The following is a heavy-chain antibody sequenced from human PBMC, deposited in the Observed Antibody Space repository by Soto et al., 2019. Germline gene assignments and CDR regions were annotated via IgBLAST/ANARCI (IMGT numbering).Heavy chain of an antibody. D-gene: IGHD3-10*01. CDR1: GGSISSGGYY. CDR2: IYYSGST. Sequence: TSETLSLTCTVSGGSISSGGYYWSWIRQHPGKGLEWIGYIYYSGSTYYNPSLKSRVTISVDTSKNQFSLKLSSVTAADTAVYYCARTTYYYGSGSYQDYYYYGMDVWGQGTTVTVSS. J-gene: IGHJ6*02. CDR3: ARTTYYYGSGSYQDYYYYGMDV. V-gene: IGHV4-31*02.